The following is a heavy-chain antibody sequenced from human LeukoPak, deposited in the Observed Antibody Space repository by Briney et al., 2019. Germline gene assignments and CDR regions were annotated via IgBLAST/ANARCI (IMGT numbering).Heavy chain of an antibody. CDR2: ISSSSSYI. J-gene: IGHJ5*02. D-gene: IGHD3-3*01. V-gene: IGHV3-21*01. CDR1: GFTFSSYS. Sequence: GGSLRLSCAASGFTFSSYSMNWVRQAPGKGLEWVSSISSSSSYIYYADSVKGRFTISRDNAKNSLYLQMNSLRAEDTAVYYCARVPSPTFGVSNWFDPWGQGTLVTVSS. CDR3: ARVPSPTFGVSNWFDP.